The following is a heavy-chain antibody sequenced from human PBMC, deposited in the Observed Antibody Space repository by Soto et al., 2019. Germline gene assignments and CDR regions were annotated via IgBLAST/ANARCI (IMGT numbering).Heavy chain of an antibody. Sequence: PXVSLRLSCAASGFTVSSNYMSWVRQAPGKGLEWVSVIYSGGSTYYADSVRGRFTISRDNSKNTLYLQMKSLRAEDTAVYYCARDPPATRHGMDVWGQGTTVTVSS. CDR3: ARDPPATRHGMDV. CDR2: IYSGGST. V-gene: IGHV3-53*01. J-gene: IGHJ6*02. CDR1: GFTVSSNY.